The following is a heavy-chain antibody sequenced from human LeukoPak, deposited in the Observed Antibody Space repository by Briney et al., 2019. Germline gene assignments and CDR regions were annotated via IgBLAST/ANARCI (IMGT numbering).Heavy chain of an antibody. CDR2: ISSGGAYI. CDR1: GFTFSDYS. J-gene: IGHJ4*02. D-gene: IGHD6-13*01. CDR3: ARALGYSSSRDDDY. V-gene: IGHV3-21*01. Sequence: GGSLRLSCAASGFTFSDYSMNWVRQAPGKGLEWVSSISSGGAYIYYADSVKGRFSISRDNANNSLSLQMNSLRAEDTAVYYCARALGYSSSRDDDYWGQGTLVTVSS.